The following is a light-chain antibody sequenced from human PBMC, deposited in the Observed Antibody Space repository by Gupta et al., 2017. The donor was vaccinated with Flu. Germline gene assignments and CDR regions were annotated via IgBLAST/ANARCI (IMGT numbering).Light chain of an antibody. Sequence: PSSVCASVSDKFTITWWVNPEIKNDVAWYQQKPGKGPELLIFGASSLQSGVPSSFSGSGAGAEFTLTINSLQPEDFATYYCLQDDFFPQTFGQGTTLEVK. V-gene: IGKV1-6*02. CDR2: GAS. CDR1: PEIKND. CDR3: LQDDFFPQT. J-gene: IGKJ1*01.